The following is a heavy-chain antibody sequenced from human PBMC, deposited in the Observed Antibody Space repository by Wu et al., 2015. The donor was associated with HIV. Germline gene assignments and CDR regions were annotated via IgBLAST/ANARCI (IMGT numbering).Heavy chain of an antibody. J-gene: IGHJ4*02. CDR3: TRGTRNYLFDH. CDR1: GGTFSSYA. D-gene: IGHD4-11*01. Sequence: QVQLVQSGAEVKKPGSSVKVSCKGSGGTFSSYAISWVRQAPGQGLEWMGWINVNSGDSNYARKFRGRLTVTRDTSINTVYMDLSSLKSDDSAIYYCTRGTRNYLFDHWGQGAQVTVSS. V-gene: IGHV1-8*01. CDR2: INVNSGDS.